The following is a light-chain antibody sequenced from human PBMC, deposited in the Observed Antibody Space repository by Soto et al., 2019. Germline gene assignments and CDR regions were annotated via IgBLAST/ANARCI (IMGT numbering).Light chain of an antibody. CDR3: QSSDSSLSGSV. Sequence: QSVLTQPPSVSGAPGQRVTISCTGSSSNIGAGYDVHWYQQLPGTAPKLLIYGNSNRPSGVPDRFSGSKSGTSASLAITGLQAEDEDDDYCQSSDSSLSGSVFGGGTKLTVL. CDR2: GNS. J-gene: IGLJ3*02. V-gene: IGLV1-40*01. CDR1: SSNIGAGYD.